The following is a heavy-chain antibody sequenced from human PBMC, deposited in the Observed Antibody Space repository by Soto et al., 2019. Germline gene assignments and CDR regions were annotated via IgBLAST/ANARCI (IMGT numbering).Heavy chain of an antibody. CDR2: ISGSGGST. V-gene: IGHV3-23*01. Sequence: GGSLRLSCAASGFTFSSYAVSWVRQAPGKGLEWVSAISGSGGSTYYADSVKGRFTISRDNSKNTLYLQMNSLRAEDTAVYYCAKDDVVTMVRGVDRFDYWGQGTLVTVSS. D-gene: IGHD3-10*01. CDR3: AKDDVVTMVRGVDRFDY. J-gene: IGHJ4*02. CDR1: GFTFSSYA.